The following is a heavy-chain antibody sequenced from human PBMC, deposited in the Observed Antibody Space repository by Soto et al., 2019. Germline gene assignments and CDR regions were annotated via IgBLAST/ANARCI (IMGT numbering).Heavy chain of an antibody. J-gene: IGHJ4*02. V-gene: IGHV2-70*01. D-gene: IGHD6-13*01. CDR1: GFSLSTSGMC. CDR2: IDWDDDK. CDR3: ARIFRADTLAAPFDY. Sequence: SGPTLVNPTQPLTLTCPFSGFSLSTSGMCVSWIRQPPGKALEWLALIDWDDDKYYSTSLKTRLTISKDTSKNQVVLTMTNMDPVDTATYYCARIFRADTLAAPFDYWGQGTLVTVSS.